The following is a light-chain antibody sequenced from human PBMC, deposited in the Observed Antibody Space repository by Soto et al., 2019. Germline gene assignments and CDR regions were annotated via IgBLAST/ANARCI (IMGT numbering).Light chain of an antibody. CDR2: GPS. Sequence: EIVLTQSPGTLSFSPRKRATLSFSASQSVSSSYLAWYQQKPGQAPRLLIYGPSSRATGIPDRFRGSGSGPDFTLTISGPEVEEVAVCVCLHYGSSPSEYIFGQGPQLEIK. J-gene: IGKJ2*01. V-gene: IGKV3-20*01. CDR1: QSVSSSY. CDR3: LHYGSSPSEYI.